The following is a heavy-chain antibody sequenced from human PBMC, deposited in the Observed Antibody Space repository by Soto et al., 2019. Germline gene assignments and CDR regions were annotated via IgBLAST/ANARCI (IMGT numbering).Heavy chain of an antibody. D-gene: IGHD4-4*01. Sequence: QVQLVQSGAEVKKPGSSVKVSCKASGGSFDRYSISWVRQAPGQGLEWMGRIIPILGIASYAQKFQGRVTITADKPTSTADMELRRLTSEDTSVYYCARGDIQQLGYQTSHFHHWGKGTLVTVSS. V-gene: IGHV1-69*02. CDR3: ARGDIQQLGYQTSHFHH. CDR1: GGSFDRYS. J-gene: IGHJ1*01. CDR2: IIPILGIA.